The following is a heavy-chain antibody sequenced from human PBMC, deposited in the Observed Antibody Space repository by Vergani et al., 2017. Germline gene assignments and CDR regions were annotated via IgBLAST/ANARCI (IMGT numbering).Heavy chain of an antibody. CDR3: ARDRSVYGGPSVDYYYYMDV. V-gene: IGHV4-61*02. Sequence: QVQLQESGPGLVKPSQTLSLTCTVSGGSISSGGYYWSWIRQPAGKGLEWIGRIYTSGSTNYNPSLKSRVTMSVDTSKNQFSLKLSSVTAADTAVYYCARDRSVYGGPSVDYYYYMDVWGKGTTVTVSS. D-gene: IGHD4-23*01. J-gene: IGHJ6*03. CDR2: IYTSGST. CDR1: GGSISSGGYY.